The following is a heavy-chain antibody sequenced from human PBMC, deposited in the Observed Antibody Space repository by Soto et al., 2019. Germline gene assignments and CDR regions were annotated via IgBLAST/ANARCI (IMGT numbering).Heavy chain of an antibody. D-gene: IGHD4-17*01. CDR1: GGTFSSYT. CDR2: IIPILGIA. Sequence: QVQLVQSGAEVKKPGSSVKVSCKASGGTFSSYTLSWVRQAPGQGLEWMGRIIPILGIANYAQKFQGRVTITADKSTSTAYMELSSLRSEDTAVYYCARSWNDYGDCGAYYYYYMDVWGKGTTVTVSS. J-gene: IGHJ6*03. V-gene: IGHV1-69*02. CDR3: ARSWNDYGDCGAYYYYYMDV.